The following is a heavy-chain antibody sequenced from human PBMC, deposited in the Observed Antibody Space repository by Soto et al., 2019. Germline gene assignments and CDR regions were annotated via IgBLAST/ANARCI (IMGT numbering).Heavy chain of an antibody. Sequence: GGSLRLSCAASGFTFSSYSMNWVRQAPGKGLEWVSYISSSSSTIYYADSVKGRFTISRDNAKNSLYLQMNSLRAEDTAVYYCARSEYYDILTGYYIDYWGQGTLVTVSS. J-gene: IGHJ4*02. D-gene: IGHD3-9*01. CDR1: GFTFSSYS. V-gene: IGHV3-48*01. CDR3: ARSEYYDILTGYYIDY. CDR2: ISSSSSTI.